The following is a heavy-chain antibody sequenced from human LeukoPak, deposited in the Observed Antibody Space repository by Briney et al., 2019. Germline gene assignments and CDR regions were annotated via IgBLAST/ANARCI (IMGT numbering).Heavy chain of an antibody. V-gene: IGHV3-49*04. J-gene: IGHJ4*02. D-gene: IGHD5-12*01. Sequence: GGSLTLSCRASGFSVGDYAMSWVRQAPGKGLEWVGFIRSKTYGGTVDYAASVEGRFTISRDDSNNIVYLQMNSLKTEDTAVYYCTRGLEGFTAYDDFWGQGTLVTVSS. CDR2: IRSKTYGGTV. CDR3: TRGLEGFTAYDDF. CDR1: GFSVGDYA.